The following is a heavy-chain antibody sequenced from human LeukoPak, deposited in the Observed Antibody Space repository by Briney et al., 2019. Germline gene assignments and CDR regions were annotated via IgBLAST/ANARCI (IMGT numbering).Heavy chain of an antibody. J-gene: IGHJ4*02. V-gene: IGHV3-73*01. Sequence: GGSLRLSCAAFGFTFSGSAMHWVRQASGKGLEWVGRIRSKANSYATAYAASVKGRFTISRDNSKNTLYLQMNSLRAEDTAVYYCAKATYKPRSISMLRGVNQGVLGASDYWGQGTLVTVSS. CDR1: GFTFSGSA. CDR2: IRSKANSYAT. CDR3: AKATYKPRSISMLRGVNQGVLGASDY. D-gene: IGHD3-10*01.